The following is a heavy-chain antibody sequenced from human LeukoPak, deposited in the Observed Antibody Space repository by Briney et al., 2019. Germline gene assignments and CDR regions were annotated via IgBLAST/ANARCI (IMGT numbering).Heavy chain of an antibody. CDR3: VKDGIAAASRGVRWFDP. CDR2: ISSNGGST. V-gene: IGHV3-64D*06. Sequence: GGSLRLSCAASGFTFSSYAMHWVRQAPGKGLEYVSAISSNGGSTYYADSVEGRFTISRDNSKNTLYLQMSSLRAEDTAVYYCVKDGIAAASRGVRWFDPWGQGTLVTVSS. D-gene: IGHD6-13*01. J-gene: IGHJ5*02. CDR1: GFTFSSYA.